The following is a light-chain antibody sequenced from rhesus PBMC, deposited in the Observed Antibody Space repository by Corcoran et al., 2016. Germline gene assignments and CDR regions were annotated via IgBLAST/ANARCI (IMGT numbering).Light chain of an antibody. CDR1: QGISNW. Sequence: DIQMTQSPSSLSASVGDRVTITCRASQGISNWLAWSQQKPGKAPKLLIYRASNLETGDPSRFSGSGSGTDFTLNISNLQPEDIATYYCQQHDNSPLTFGGGTKVEIK. J-gene: IGKJ4*01. CDR2: RAS. CDR3: QQHDNSPLT. V-gene: IGKV1-69*01.